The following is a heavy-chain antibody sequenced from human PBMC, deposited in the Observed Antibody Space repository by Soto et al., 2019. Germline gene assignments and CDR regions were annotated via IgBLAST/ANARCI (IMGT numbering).Heavy chain of an antibody. D-gene: IGHD3-22*01. CDR2: IDWDDDK. CDR1: GFSLSTSGMR. Sequence: SVPTLVNPTQTLTLTCTFSGFSLSTSGMRVSWIRQPPGKALEWLARIDWDDDKFYSTSLKTRLTISKDTSKNQVVLTMTNMDPVDTATYYCAIDSSGFALNYWGQGTLVTVSS. CDR3: AIDSSGFALNY. J-gene: IGHJ4*02. V-gene: IGHV2-70*04.